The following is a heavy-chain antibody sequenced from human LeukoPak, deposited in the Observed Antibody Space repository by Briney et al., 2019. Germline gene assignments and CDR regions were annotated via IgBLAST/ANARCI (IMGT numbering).Heavy chain of an antibody. CDR1: SGSINSYY. J-gene: IGHJ6*02. CDR3: ARDRNCGGDCLDGYGMDV. CDR2: VYTSGSP. V-gene: IGHV4-4*07. D-gene: IGHD2-21*02. Sequence: SETLSLTCTVSSGSINSYYWTWIRQPAGKGLEWLGRVYTSGSPNYNPSLKGRVTMSLDTSKNQFSLKLRSVTAADTAVYYCARDRNCGGDCLDGYGMDVWGQGTTVTVSS.